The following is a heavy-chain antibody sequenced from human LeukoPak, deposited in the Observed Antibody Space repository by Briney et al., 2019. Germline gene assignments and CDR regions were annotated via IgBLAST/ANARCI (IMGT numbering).Heavy chain of an antibody. CDR2: MNPNSGNT. D-gene: IGHD3-16*01. Sequence: GASVKVSCKASGYTFTSYDINWVRQATGQGLEWMGWMNPNSGNTGYAQKFQGRVTMTRNTSISTAYMELSSLRSEDTAVYYCYVWGNRPYNWFDPSGQGTLVTVSS. J-gene: IGHJ5*02. CDR1: GYTFTSYD. V-gene: IGHV1-8*01. CDR3: YVWGNRPYNWFDP.